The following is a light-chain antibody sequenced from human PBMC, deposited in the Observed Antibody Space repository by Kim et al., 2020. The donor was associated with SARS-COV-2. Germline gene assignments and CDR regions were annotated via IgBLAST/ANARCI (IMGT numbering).Light chain of an antibody. V-gene: IGLV1-40*01. Sequence: RVTSSGPGSRSNIGAGYDVHWFQKLPGTAPKVLIYGNSNRPSGVPARFSASRSGTSASLAITGLQAEDEAEYYCQSFDSSLVAWMFGGGTQLTVL. CDR2: GNS. CDR1: RSNIGAGYD. J-gene: IGLJ3*02. CDR3: QSFDSSLVAWM.